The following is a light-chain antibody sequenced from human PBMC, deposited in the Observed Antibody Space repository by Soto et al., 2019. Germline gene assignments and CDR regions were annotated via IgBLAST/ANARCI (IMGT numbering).Light chain of an antibody. V-gene: IGKV3-20*01. Sequence: EIVLTQSPCTLSLSPGERATLPCRASHSVSSSYLAWYQQKPGQAPRLLIYGASSRATGIPDRFSGSGSGTDFTLTISRLEPEDFAVYYCQQYGSSSITFGQGARLEIK. CDR3: QQYGSSSIT. J-gene: IGKJ5*01. CDR1: HSVSSSY. CDR2: GAS.